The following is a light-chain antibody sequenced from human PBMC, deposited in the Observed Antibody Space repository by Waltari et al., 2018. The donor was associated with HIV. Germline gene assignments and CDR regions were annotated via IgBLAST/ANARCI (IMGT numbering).Light chain of an antibody. V-gene: IGLV1-44*01. CDR1: SSDIGSNA. Sequence: QSVLTQPPSASATPGQRVAISCSGSSSDIGSNAVTWYQQLPGTAPKLLIYSNNQRPSGVPDRFSGSKSGTSASLAISGLQSEDEADYYCAAWDDSLNGPHVVFGGGTKLTVL. J-gene: IGLJ2*01. CDR3: AAWDDSLNGPHVV. CDR2: SNN.